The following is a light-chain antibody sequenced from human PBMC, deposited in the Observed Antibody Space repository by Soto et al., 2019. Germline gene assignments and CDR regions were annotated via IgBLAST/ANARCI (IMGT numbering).Light chain of an antibody. V-gene: IGKV3-15*01. Sequence: EIVMTQSPATLSLSPGERATLSCRASQSVGTNLAWYQQKPGQAPRLLIYDASTGATGLPARFSGRVSEAEFTRNISSVQSKDLGVYYCLHYKNWPLTFRAGNKGVIK. CDR1: QSVGTN. CDR2: DAS. CDR3: LHYKNWPLT. J-gene: IGKJ4*01.